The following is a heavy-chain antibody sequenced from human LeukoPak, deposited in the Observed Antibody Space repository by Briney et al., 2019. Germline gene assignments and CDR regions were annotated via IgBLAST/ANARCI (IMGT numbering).Heavy chain of an antibody. CDR1: GGSISSYY. J-gene: IGHJ4*02. V-gene: IGHV4-59*01. Sequence: PSETLSLTCTVSGGSISSYYWSWIRQPPGKGLEWIGHIYYSGSTNYNPSLKSRVTISVDTSKNQFSLKLSSVTAADTAVYYCARVDSSNWYEYRGYFDYWGQGTLVTVPS. D-gene: IGHD6-13*01. CDR2: IYYSGST. CDR3: ARVDSSNWYEYRGYFDY.